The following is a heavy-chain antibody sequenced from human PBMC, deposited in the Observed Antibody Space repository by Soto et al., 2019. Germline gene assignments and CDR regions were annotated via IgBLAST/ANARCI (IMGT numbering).Heavy chain of an antibody. CDR3: VKGRSDTWSFDY. CDR2: VSHDGTL. Sequence: QVLLVESGGGVVQPGTSLRLSCVASGFTYSNYAMHWVRQVPGKGLEWLAVVSHDGTLYPYADSVKGRFSISRDNSRKTIYLQMNSLRPEGTAGYYWVKGRSDTWSFDYWGQGTLVTVSS. D-gene: IGHD2-8*02. V-gene: IGHV3-30*18. CDR1: GFTYSNYA. J-gene: IGHJ4*02.